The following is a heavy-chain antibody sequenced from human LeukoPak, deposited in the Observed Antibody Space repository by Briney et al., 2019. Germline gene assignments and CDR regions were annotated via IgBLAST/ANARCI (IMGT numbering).Heavy chain of an antibody. J-gene: IGHJ5*02. V-gene: IGHV1-8*01. Sequence: ASVKVSCKASGFTFDNDDINWVRQASGQGLEWMGWMNPKTGNTGYAQNFQGRVNMTRDISINTAYVELSNLRSEDTAVYYCVRLCVRGIIGPWGQGTPVTVSS. CDR3: VRLCVRGIIGP. CDR2: MNPKTGNT. D-gene: IGHD3-16*01. CDR1: GFTFDNDD.